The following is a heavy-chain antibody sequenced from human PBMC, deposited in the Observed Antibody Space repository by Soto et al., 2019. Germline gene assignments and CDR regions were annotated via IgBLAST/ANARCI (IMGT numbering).Heavy chain of an antibody. CDR2: INDDSDSI. CDR3: ARDIVAGSGWYTYDY. Sequence: EVQLVESGGGLVQPGGSLRLSCAASGFTFSRYSMNWVRQAPGKGLEWVSYINDDSDSIYYTDSVKGRFTISRDNAKNSLYLQMDNLRVEDTAVYYCARDIVAGSGWYTYDYWGQGTLVTVSS. D-gene: IGHD6-19*01. V-gene: IGHV3-48*01. J-gene: IGHJ4*02. CDR1: GFTFSRYS.